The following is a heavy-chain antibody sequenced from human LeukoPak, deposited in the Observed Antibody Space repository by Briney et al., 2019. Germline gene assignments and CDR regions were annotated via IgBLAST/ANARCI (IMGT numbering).Heavy chain of an antibody. CDR1: GYSFTSYW. V-gene: IGHV5-51*01. J-gene: IGHJ4*02. D-gene: IGHD5-24*01. Sequence: GESLKISCKGSGYSFTSYWIGWVRQMPGKGLEWMGIIYPGDSDTRYSPSFQGQVTISADKSISTAYLQWSSLKASDTAMYYCARAKGLEMATITYYFDYWGQGTLVTVSS. CDR2: IYPGDSDT. CDR3: ARAKGLEMATITYYFDY.